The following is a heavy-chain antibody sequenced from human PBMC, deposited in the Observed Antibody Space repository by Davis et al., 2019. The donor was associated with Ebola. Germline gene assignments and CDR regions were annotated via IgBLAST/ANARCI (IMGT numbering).Heavy chain of an antibody. D-gene: IGHD4-11*01. CDR3: ARRPTGIDY. Sequence: PSETLSLTCGVTGGSFYGAYWTWIRQSPGKGLEWIGETLHGRDTKYSPALKGRVTISLDVAQNQVSLTLSSVTTADTATYYCARRPTGIDYWGQGALVTVSS. J-gene: IGHJ4*02. V-gene: IGHV4-34*12. CDR1: GGSFYGAY. CDR2: TLHGRDT.